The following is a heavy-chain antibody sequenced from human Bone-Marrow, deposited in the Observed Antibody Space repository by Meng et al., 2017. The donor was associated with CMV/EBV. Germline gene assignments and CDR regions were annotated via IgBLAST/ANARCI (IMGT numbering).Heavy chain of an antibody. V-gene: IGHV1-2*02. Sequence: ASVKVSCKASGYTFTGYYMHWVRQAPGQGLEWMGWTNPNSGGTNYAQKFQGRVTMTRDTSISTAYMELSRLRSDDTAVYYCAREGKDCSSTSCYQYNWFDPWGQGTLVTVSS. D-gene: IGHD2-2*01. CDR1: GYTFTGYY. CDR2: TNPNSGGT. CDR3: AREGKDCSSTSCYQYNWFDP. J-gene: IGHJ5*02.